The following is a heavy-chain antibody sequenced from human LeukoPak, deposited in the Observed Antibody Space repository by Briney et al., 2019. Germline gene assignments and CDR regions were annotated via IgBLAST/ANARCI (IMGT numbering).Heavy chain of an antibody. CDR3: ARTGDLGPDY. Sequence: SQTLSLTCAISGDSVSRYSAAWNWLWQAPSRGLEWQGRTYYRSKWYYHYAVSMKSRIIINPDTSKKQFYLQLNSVTPEDTAVYYCARTGDLGPDYWGQGTLVTVSS. J-gene: IGHJ4*02. D-gene: IGHD1-26*01. V-gene: IGHV6-1*01. CDR2: TYYRSKWYY. CDR1: GDSVSRYSAA.